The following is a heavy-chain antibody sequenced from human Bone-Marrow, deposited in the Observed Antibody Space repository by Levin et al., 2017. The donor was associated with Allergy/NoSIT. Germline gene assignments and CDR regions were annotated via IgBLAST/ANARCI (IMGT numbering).Heavy chain of an antibody. D-gene: IGHD6-19*01. J-gene: IGHJ4*02. V-gene: IGHV3-43*01. CDR3: AKDLSPRIAVTGHIEY. CDR1: GFTFNDYT. Sequence: PGESLKISCAASGFTFNDYTMHWVRQAPQRGLEWVLLISWDASTTYYADSVRGRFTISRDYSKNALYLQMNSLTTEDTALYYCAKDLSPRIAVTGHIEYWGQGALVTVSS. CDR2: ISWDASTT.